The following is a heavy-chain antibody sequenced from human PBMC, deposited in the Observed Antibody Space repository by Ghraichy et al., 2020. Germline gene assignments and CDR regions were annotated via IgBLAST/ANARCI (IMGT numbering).Heavy chain of an antibody. CDR1: GFTFSNAW. Sequence: GSLRLSCAASGFTFSNAWMSWVRQAPGKGLEWVGRIKSKTDGGTTDYAAPVKGRFTISRDDSKNTLYLQMNSLKTEDTAVYYCTTLGYCSGGSCYLAYYFDYWGQGTLVTVSS. J-gene: IGHJ4*02. CDR3: TTLGYCSGGSCYLAYYFDY. CDR2: IKSKTDGGTT. V-gene: IGHV3-15*01. D-gene: IGHD2-15*01.